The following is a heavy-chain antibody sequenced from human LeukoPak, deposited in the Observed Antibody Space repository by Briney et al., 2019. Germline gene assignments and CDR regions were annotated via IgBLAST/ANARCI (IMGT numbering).Heavy chain of an antibody. J-gene: IGHJ3*02. D-gene: IGHD3-22*01. CDR2: INPNSGGT. Sequence: ASVKVSCKASGYIFTDYYMHWVRQAPGQGLEWMGWINPNSGGTNYAQNFQGRVTMTRDTSISTAYMELSRLISDDTAIYYCARVDDSSGYLRDGFDIWGQGTTVTVSS. CDR3: ARVDDSSGYLRDGFDI. CDR1: GYIFTDYY. V-gene: IGHV1-2*02.